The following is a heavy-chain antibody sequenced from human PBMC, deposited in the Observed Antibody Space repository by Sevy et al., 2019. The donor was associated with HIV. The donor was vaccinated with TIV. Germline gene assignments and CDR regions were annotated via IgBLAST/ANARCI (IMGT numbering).Heavy chain of an antibody. CDR3: ARASGGDRLDYYGMDV. CDR2: SYHSGST. J-gene: IGHJ6*02. V-gene: IGHV4-38-2*01. D-gene: IGHD2-15*01. Sequence: SETLSLTCAVSNYSISSGYYWGWIRQSPGKGLEWIGNSYHSGSTYYNPSLNSRVTISVDASKNYFSLRLTSVTAADTAVYYCARASGGDRLDYYGMDVWGQGTTVTVSS. CDR1: NYSISSGYY.